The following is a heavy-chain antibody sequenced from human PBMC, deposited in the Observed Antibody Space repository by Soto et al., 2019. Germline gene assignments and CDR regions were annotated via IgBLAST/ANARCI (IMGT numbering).Heavy chain of an antibody. CDR3: ARVLYYGSGSYSPYGMDV. CDR1: GVSFNNNG. Sequence: QVQLVQPGAEVKKPGSSVKVSCKTSGVSFNNNGIGWVRQAPGHGLEWMGGVSPPFRTSNYARKLQGRISITADASTGTVNMELSSLTSEDTAQYYCARVLYYGSGSYSPYGMDVWGQGTTVTVSS. J-gene: IGHJ6*02. CDR2: VSPPFRTS. V-gene: IGHV1-69*01. D-gene: IGHD3-10*01.